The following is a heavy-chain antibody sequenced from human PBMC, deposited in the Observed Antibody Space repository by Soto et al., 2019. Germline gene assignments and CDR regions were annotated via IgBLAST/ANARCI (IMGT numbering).Heavy chain of an antibody. CDR1: GFTFSSYG. Sequence: GGSLRLSCAASGFTFSSYGMHWVRQAPGKGLEWVAVIWYDGSNKYYADSVKGRFTISRDNSKNTLYLQMNSLRAEDTAVYYCARDLRDSSGYYHDAFDIWGQGTMVTVSS. J-gene: IGHJ3*02. D-gene: IGHD3-22*01. CDR3: ARDLRDSSGYYHDAFDI. CDR2: IWYDGSNK. V-gene: IGHV3-33*01.